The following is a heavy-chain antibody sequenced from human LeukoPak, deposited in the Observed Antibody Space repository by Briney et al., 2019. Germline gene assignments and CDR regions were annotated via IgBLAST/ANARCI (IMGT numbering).Heavy chain of an antibody. D-gene: IGHD2-15*01. Sequence: ASVKVSCRASGYTFNGFYLHWVRQAPGQGLEWMGWINPNSGDANYAQKLRGRVTMTRDTFITTAYMELSSLRSDDTAVYYCARPSCSASTCYYLFGPWGQGTLVTVSS. J-gene: IGHJ5*02. CDR3: ARPSCSASTCYYLFGP. CDR1: GYTFNGFY. CDR2: INPNSGDA. V-gene: IGHV1-2*02.